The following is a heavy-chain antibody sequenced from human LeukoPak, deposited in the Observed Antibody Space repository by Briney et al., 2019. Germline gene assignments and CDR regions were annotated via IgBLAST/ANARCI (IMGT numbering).Heavy chain of an antibody. V-gene: IGHV3-30*02. CDR1: GFAFSSYG. D-gene: IGHD6-19*01. Sequence: PGGSLRLSCAASGFAFSSYGMHWVRQAPGKGLEWVAYIHYDSSTEDYADSVKGRFTISRDNAKNSLSLQMNSLRAEDTAVYYCIVLAVAGTFGFDYWGQGTLVTVSS. CDR2: IHYDSSTE. CDR3: IVLAVAGTFGFDY. J-gene: IGHJ4*02.